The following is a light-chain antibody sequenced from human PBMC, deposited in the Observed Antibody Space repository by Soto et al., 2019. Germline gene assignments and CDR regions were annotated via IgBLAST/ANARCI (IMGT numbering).Light chain of an antibody. Sequence: DRRMTESASRVSAGVGKRSSTTGRASQSISAWLAWYQQKPGKAPKLLIYDDSNLESGVPSRFSGAGSGTHFTLTISSLQPDHFATYYCQQYHTYRTFGQGTQLEIK. V-gene: IGKV1-5*01. CDR3: QQYHTYRT. J-gene: IGKJ1*01. CDR2: DDS. CDR1: QSISAW.